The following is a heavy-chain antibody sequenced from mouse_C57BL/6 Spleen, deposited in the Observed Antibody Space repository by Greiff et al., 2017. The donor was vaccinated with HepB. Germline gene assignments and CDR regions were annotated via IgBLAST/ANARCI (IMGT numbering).Heavy chain of an antibody. D-gene: IGHD3-1*01. V-gene: IGHV5-12*01. CDR3: ARHGTRAMDY. Sequence: EVMLVESGGGLVQPGGSLKLSCAASGFTFSDYYMYWVRQTPEKRLEWVAYISNGGGSTYYPDTVKGRFTISRDNAKNTLYLQMSRLKSEDTAMYYCARHGTRAMDYWGQGTSVTVSS. CDR2: ISNGGGST. CDR1: GFTFSDYY. J-gene: IGHJ4*01.